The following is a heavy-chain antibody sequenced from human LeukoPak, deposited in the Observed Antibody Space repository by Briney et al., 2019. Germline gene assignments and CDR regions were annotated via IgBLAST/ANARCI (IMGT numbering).Heavy chain of an antibody. CDR2: IAYDGDNI. D-gene: IGHD2-21*02. J-gene: IGHJ4*02. CDR1: GFTFSYYS. CDR3: ARQGDTASWYFDY. Sequence: GGSLRLSCAASGFTFSYYSMHWVRQAPGKGLEWVAVIAYDGDNIDYADSVKGQVTISRDNSKSTQYLQMDSLRPGDTAVYYCARQGDTASWYFDYWGEGTLVT. V-gene: IGHV3-30-3*01.